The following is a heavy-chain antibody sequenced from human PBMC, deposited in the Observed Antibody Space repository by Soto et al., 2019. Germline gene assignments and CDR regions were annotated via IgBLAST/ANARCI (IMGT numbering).Heavy chain of an antibody. CDR1: GYPVTSYY. V-gene: IGHV1-46*01. J-gene: IGHJ6*02. Sequence: ASVKVSCKASGYPVTSYYMNWVRQAPGQGLEWMGIINPSGGSTRYAQKFQGRVTMTRDTSTSTVYMELSSLRSEDTAVYYCAREPGAAAAGIYYYGRDVWGHGNTVTVS. CDR2: INPSGGST. CDR3: AREPGAAAAGIYYYGRDV. D-gene: IGHD6-13*01.